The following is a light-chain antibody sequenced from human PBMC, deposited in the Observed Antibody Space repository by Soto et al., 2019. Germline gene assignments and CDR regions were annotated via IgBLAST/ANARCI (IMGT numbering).Light chain of an antibody. Sequence: EVVMTQSPVTLSVSPGDSAALSCRASQTISTNLAWYQLKPGQAPRLLIYSASSRATGLPARFSGSGSGTEFTLTISSLESEALGGYYCQQYNKWPNTFGQGTMLEMK. J-gene: IGKJ2*01. CDR1: QTISTN. V-gene: IGKV3-15*01. CDR3: QQYNKWPNT. CDR2: SAS.